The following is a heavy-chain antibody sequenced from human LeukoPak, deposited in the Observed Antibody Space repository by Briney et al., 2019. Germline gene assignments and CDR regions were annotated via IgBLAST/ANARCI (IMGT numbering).Heavy chain of an antibody. CDR3: VRDSPVRYFDWCIDY. J-gene: IGHJ4*02. D-gene: IGHD3-9*01. V-gene: IGHV4-61*02. CDR1: GGSISSDTYY. Sequence: IPSETLSLTCTVSGGSISSDTYYWTWIRQPAGKGLEWTGRIYTTGTTNYNPSLQSRVTISLDTSKNQFSLTLSSVTAADTAVYYCVRDSPVRYFDWCIDYWGQGALVTVSS. CDR2: IYTTGTT.